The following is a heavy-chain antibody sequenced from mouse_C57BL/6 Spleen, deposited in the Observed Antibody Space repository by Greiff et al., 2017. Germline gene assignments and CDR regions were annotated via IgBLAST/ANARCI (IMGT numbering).Heavy chain of an antibody. Sequence: EVKLEESGGGLVKPGGSLKLSCAASGFTFSSYAMSWVRQTPEKRLEWVATISDGGSYTYYPDNVKGRFTISRDNAKNNLYLQMSHLKSEDTAMYYCARDLLDLYAMDYWGQGTSVTVSS. CDR3: ARDLLDLYAMDY. J-gene: IGHJ4*01. V-gene: IGHV5-4*01. CDR2: ISDGGSYT. CDR1: GFTFSSYA.